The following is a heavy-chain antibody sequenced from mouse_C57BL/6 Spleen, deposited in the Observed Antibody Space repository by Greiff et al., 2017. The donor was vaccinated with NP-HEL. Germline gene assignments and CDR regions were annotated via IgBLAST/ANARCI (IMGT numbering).Heavy chain of an antibody. CDR1: GYAFTNYL. D-gene: IGHD2-3*01. Sequence: QVQLQQSGAELVRPGTSVKVSCKASGYAFTNYLIEWVKQRPGQGLEWIGVINPGSGGTNYNEKFKGKATLTADKSSSTAYMQLSSLTSEDSAVYFCARSPYDGGDYWGQGTSVTVSS. CDR2: INPGSGGT. J-gene: IGHJ4*01. CDR3: ARSPYDGGDY. V-gene: IGHV1-54*01.